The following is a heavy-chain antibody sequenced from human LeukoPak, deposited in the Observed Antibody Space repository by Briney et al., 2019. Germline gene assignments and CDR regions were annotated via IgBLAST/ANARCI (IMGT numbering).Heavy chain of an antibody. D-gene: IGHD3-22*01. J-gene: IGHJ4*02. CDR2: IWYDGSNK. V-gene: IGHV3-33*01. CDR3: ARDVVTMIDY. CDR1: GFTFSSYG. Sequence: GGSLRLSCAASGFTFSSYGMHWLRQAPGKGLEGVAVIWYDGSNKYYADSVKGRFTISRDNSKNTLYLQMNSLRAEDTAVYYCARDVVTMIDYWGQGTLVTVSS.